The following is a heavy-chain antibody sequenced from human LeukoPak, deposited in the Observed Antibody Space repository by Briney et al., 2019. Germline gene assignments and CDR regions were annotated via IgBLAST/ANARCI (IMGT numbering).Heavy chain of an antibody. CDR3: ARDGDSSSLDY. CDR2: IYYSGST. CDR1: GGSISSNY. J-gene: IGHJ4*02. D-gene: IGHD6-13*01. Sequence: SETLSLTCTVSGGSISSNYWSWIRQPPGKGLEWIGYIYYSGSTNYNPSLKSRVTISVDTSKNQFSLKLSSVTAADTAVYYCARDGDSSSLDYWGQGTLVTVSS. V-gene: IGHV4-59*01.